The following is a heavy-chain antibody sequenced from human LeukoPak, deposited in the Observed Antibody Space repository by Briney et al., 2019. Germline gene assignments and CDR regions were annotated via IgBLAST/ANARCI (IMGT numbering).Heavy chain of an antibody. Sequence: GGSMRLSCAASGLTFSSHAMSWVRQAPGKGLEWVSAISGSGGSTYYADSVKGRFTLSRDNAKNSLYLQMYSLRDEDTAVYYCARGPISGWSADYWGQGTLVTVSS. CDR2: ISGSGGST. CDR1: GLTFSSHA. CDR3: ARGPISGWSADY. J-gene: IGHJ4*02. D-gene: IGHD6-19*01. V-gene: IGHV3-23*01.